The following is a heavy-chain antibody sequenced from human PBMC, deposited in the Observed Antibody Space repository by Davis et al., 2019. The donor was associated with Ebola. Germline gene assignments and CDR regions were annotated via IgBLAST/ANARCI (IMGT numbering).Heavy chain of an antibody. CDR1: GGTFSSYA. CDR3: ARAVDTARVYYYYYYMDV. CDR2: IIPIFGTA. J-gene: IGHJ6*03. V-gene: IGHV1-69*01. Sequence: VKVSCKASGGTFSSYAISWVRQAPGQGLEWMGGIIPIFGTANYAQKFQGRVTITADESTSTAYMELSSLRSEDTAVYYCARAVDTARVYYYYYYMDVWGKGTTVTVSS. D-gene: IGHD5-18*01.